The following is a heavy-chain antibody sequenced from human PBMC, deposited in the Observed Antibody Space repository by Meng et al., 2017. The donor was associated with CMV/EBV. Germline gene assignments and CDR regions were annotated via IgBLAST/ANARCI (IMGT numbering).Heavy chain of an antibody. J-gene: IGHJ6*02. D-gene: IGHD2-2*01. CDR3: ARDRYCSSTSCYWVGMDV. Sequence: SETLSLTCAISGDSVSSNSAAWNWIRQSPSRGLEWLGRTYYRSKWYNDYAVSVKSRITINPDTSKNQFSLQLNPVTPEDTAVYYCARDRYCSSTSCYWVGMDVWGQGTTVTVSS. CDR1: GDSVSSNSAA. CDR2: TYYRSKWYN. V-gene: IGHV6-1*01.